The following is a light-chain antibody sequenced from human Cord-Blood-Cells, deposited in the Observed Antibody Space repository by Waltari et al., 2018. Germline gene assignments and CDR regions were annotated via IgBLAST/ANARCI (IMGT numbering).Light chain of an antibody. V-gene: IGLV2-23*01. CDR2: EGS. CDR3: CSYAGSSTWV. J-gene: IGLJ3*02. Sequence: QSAMTQPASGPGSPGQSITISCTGTSSDVGSYNLVSWYQQHPGKSPTQLTDEGSKRPSGVPNRFAGSKSANTASLTISGLQDEDEADYYCCSYAGSSTWVFGGGTKLTVL. CDR1: SSDVGSYNL.